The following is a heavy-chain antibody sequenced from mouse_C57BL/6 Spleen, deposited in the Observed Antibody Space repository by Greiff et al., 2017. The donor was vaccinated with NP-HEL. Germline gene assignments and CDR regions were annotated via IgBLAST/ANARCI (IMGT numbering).Heavy chain of an antibody. CDR1: GYTFTTYP. CDR3: ARSSNYEDYAMDY. V-gene: IGHV1-47*01. J-gene: IGHJ4*01. CDR2: FHPYNDDT. D-gene: IGHD2-5*01. Sequence: VKVVESGAELVKPGASVKMSCKASGYTFTTYPIEWMKQKHGKSLEWIGNFHPYNDDTKYNEKFKGKATLTVEKSSSTVYLELSRLTSDDSAVYYCARSSNYEDYAMDYWGQGTSVTVSS.